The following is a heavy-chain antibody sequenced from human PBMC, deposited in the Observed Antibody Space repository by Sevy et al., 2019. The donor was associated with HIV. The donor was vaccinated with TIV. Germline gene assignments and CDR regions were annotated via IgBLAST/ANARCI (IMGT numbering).Heavy chain of an antibody. CDR2: IVVGSGNT. CDR3: AAGGYQRAFDI. D-gene: IGHD5-12*01. CDR1: GFTFTSSA. V-gene: IGHV1-58*02. J-gene: IGHJ3*02. Sequence: ASVKVSCKASGFTFTSSAMQWVRQARGQRLEWIGWIVVGSGNTNYAQKFQGRVTITRDMSTSTAYMELSSLRSDDTAVYYCAAGGYQRAFDIWGQGTMVTVSS.